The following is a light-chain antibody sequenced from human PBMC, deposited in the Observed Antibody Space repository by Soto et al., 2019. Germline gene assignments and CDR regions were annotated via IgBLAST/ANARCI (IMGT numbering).Light chain of an antibody. CDR1: SGDIGDYDY. Sequence: QSALTQPASVSGSPGQSISISCTGTSGDIGDYDYVSWYQHHPGKAPRLLISEVTNRPSGVSNRFSGSKSGITASLTISGLQADDEAEYFCISYKTDDTFLFGTGTKLTVL. V-gene: IGLV2-14*01. CDR3: ISYKTDDTFL. J-gene: IGLJ1*01. CDR2: EVT.